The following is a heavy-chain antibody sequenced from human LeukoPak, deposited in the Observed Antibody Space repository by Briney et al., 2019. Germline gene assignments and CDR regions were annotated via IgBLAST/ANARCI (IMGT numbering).Heavy chain of an antibody. Sequence: PGGSLRLSCAASGFTFSSYAMHWVRQAPGKGLEWVAVISYDGSNKYYADSVKGRFTISRDNSKNTLYLQMNSLRAEDTAVYYCARDSYVLSGSSHNFDYWGQGTLVTVSS. CDR1: GFTFSSYA. V-gene: IGHV3-30-3*01. CDR2: ISYDGSNK. D-gene: IGHD1-26*01. CDR3: ARDSYVLSGSSHNFDY. J-gene: IGHJ4*02.